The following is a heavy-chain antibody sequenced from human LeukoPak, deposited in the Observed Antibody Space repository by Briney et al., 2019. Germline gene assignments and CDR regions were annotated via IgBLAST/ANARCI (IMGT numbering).Heavy chain of an antibody. CDR1: GFTFSSYS. CDR2: ISSSSSYI. D-gene: IGHD3-22*01. Sequence: PGGSLRLSCAASGFTFSSYSMNWVRQAPGKGLEWVSSISSSSSYIYYADSVKGRFTISRDNAKNSLYLQMNSLRAEDTAVYYCARAQSSGYRSGYYYMDVWGKGTTVTVSS. V-gene: IGHV3-21*01. CDR3: ARAQSSGYRSGYYYMDV. J-gene: IGHJ6*03.